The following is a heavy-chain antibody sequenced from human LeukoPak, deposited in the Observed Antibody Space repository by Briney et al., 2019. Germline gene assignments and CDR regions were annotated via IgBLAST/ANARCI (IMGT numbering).Heavy chain of an antibody. Sequence: SSHTLSLTCAVYGGSFSGSYSSWIRHPPGKWLELMGQINHSGSTNYNPSLKSRVTISVDTSKNQFSLKLSSVTAADTAVYYCASNRWVLAHFDYWGQGTLVTVSS. D-gene: IGHD1-26*01. CDR1: GGSFSGSY. CDR3: ASNRWVLAHFDY. J-gene: IGHJ4*02. V-gene: IGHV4-34*01. CDR2: INHSGST.